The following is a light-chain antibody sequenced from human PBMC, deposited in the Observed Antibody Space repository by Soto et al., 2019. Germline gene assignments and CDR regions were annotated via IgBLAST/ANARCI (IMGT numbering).Light chain of an antibody. V-gene: IGLV2-23*02. CDR3: CSYAGSSTYYV. CDR2: EVS. J-gene: IGLJ1*01. CDR1: SSDVGSYNL. Sequence: SVLPQPASVYGSPGQSITISCTGTSSDVGSYNLVSWYQQHPGKAPKLMIYEVSKRPSGVSNRFSGSKSGNTASLTISGLQAEDEADYYCCSYAGSSTYYVFGTGTKVTVL.